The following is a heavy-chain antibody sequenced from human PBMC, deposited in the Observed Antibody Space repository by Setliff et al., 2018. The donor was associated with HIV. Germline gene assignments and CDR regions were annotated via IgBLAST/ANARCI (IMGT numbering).Heavy chain of an antibody. D-gene: IGHD3-22*01. Sequence: KPSETLSLTCVVSGYSISSSNWWGWIRQPPGKGLEWIGYINHNELTYYNPSLKSRVAISVDTSKNQFSLKLNTVTAADTALYFCALLEVPLIEGISPALWGQGTLVTVSS. CDR3: ALLEVPLIEGISPAL. J-gene: IGHJ4*02. V-gene: IGHV4-28*01. CDR1: GYSISSSNW. CDR2: INHNELT.